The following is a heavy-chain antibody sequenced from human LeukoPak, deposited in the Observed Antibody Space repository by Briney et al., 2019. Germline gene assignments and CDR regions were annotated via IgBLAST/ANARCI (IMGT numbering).Heavy chain of an antibody. CDR2: IWYDGSNK. J-gene: IGHJ4*02. CDR3: ARGPPQIVLLPPATIDY. D-gene: IGHD2-2*01. V-gene: IGHV3-33*01. CDR1: GFTFSSYG. Sequence: PGRSLRLSCAASGFTFSSYGMHWVRQAPGKGLEWVAVIWYDGSNKYYADSVKGRFTISRDNSKNTLYLQMNSLRAEDTAVYYCARGPPQIVLLPPATIDYWGQGTLVTVSS.